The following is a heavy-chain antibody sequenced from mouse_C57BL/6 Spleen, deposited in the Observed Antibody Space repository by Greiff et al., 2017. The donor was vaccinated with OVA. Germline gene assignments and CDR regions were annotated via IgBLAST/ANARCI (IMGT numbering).Heavy chain of an antibody. Sequence: VQLQQSGPSLVRPSQTLSLTCTVTGFSINSDCYWIWIRQFPGNKLEYIGYTFYSGITYYNPSLESRTYITRDTSKNQFSLKLSSVTTEDTATYYCARGGYGSSPYYAMDYWGQGTSVTVSS. V-gene: IGHV3-3*01. CDR1: GFSINSDCY. D-gene: IGHD1-1*01. CDR3: ARGGYGSSPYYAMDY. J-gene: IGHJ4*01. CDR2: TFYSGIT.